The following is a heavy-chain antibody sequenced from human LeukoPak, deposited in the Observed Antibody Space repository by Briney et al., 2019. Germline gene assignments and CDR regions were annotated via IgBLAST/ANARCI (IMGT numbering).Heavy chain of an antibody. CDR3: AKGGAGSIFDY. CDR2: IIPIFGTA. J-gene: IGHJ4*02. D-gene: IGHD1-26*01. CDR1: GGTFSSYA. Sequence: SVKVSCKASGGTFSSYAISWVRQAPGQGLEWMGGIIPIFGTANYAQKFQGRVTITADKSTSTAYMELSSLRAEDTAVYYCAKGGAGSIFDYWGQGTLVTVSS. V-gene: IGHV1-69*06.